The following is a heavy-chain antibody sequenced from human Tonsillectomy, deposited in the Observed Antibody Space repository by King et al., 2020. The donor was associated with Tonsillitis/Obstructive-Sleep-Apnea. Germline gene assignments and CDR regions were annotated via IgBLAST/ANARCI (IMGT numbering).Heavy chain of an antibody. Sequence: QLVQSGGDLLKPGGSLRLSCAASGFTFSDASMSWVRQAPGKGLEWVGHIKNKANAGATEYAAPMKGRFTISRDDSENTLFLQMNSLKTDDTAGYYCATGLLSGWHPFDYWGQGSLVTVPS. CDR1: GFTFSDAS. CDR3: ATGLLSGWHPFDY. D-gene: IGHD6-19*01. CDR2: IKNKANAGAT. J-gene: IGHJ4*02. V-gene: IGHV3-15*01.